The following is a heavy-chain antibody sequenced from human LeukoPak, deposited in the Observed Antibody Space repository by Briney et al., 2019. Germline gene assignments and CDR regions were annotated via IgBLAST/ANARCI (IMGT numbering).Heavy chain of an antibody. D-gene: IGHD4-11*01. CDR2: IYYRGSA. J-gene: IGHJ5*01. CDR3: ARLLHDWFDS. Sequence: KPSETLSLTCTVSGDSINSYYWSWIRQPPGKGLEWLGYIYYRGSANYNPSLKSRVTISIDTSKNQFSLKLTSVTAADTAVYYCARLLHDWFDSWGQGTQVTVSS. CDR1: GDSINSYY. V-gene: IGHV4-59*08.